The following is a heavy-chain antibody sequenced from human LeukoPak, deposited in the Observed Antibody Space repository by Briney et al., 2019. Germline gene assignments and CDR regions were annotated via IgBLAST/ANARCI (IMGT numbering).Heavy chain of an antibody. CDR3: ARVIQLWVPTPGYYYGMDV. Sequence: WASVKVSYKASGYTFTSYGISWVRQAPGQGLEWMGWISAYNGNTNYAQKLQGRVTMTTDTSTSTAYMELRSLRSDDTAVYYCARVIQLWVPTPGYYYGMDVWGQGTTATVSS. V-gene: IGHV1-18*01. D-gene: IGHD5-18*01. CDR2: ISAYNGNT. J-gene: IGHJ6*02. CDR1: GYTFTSYG.